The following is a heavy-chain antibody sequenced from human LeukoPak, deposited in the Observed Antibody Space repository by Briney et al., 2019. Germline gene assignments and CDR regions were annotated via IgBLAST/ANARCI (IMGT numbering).Heavy chain of an antibody. D-gene: IGHD6-19*01. J-gene: IGHJ4*02. CDR3: ARAPGSGSDY. CDR2: ISYDGSNK. Sequence: GMSLRLSCAASGFTFSSYAMHWVRQAPGKGLEWVAVISYDGSNKYYADSVKGRFTISRDDSKNTLYLQMNSLRAEDTAVYYCARAPGSGSDYWGQGTLVTVSS. CDR1: GFTFSSYA. V-gene: IGHV3-30*04.